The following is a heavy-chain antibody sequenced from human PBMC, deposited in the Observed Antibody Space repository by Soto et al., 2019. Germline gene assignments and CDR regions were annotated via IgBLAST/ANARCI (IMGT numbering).Heavy chain of an antibody. V-gene: IGHV1-18*01. J-gene: IGHJ4*02. D-gene: IGHD4-17*01. CDR1: GYSFISYG. CDR3: ARDHSTDYGDSVRLGNYFDY. Sequence: QVQLVQSGAEVKKPAASVKVSCKASGYSFISYGSSWGRQAPGQGLEWMGWISAYNGNTNYAQKLQGRVTMTTDTSPSTAYMEMRSLRSDDTAVYYCARDHSTDYGDSVRLGNYFDYWGQGPLVTVSS. CDR2: ISAYNGNT.